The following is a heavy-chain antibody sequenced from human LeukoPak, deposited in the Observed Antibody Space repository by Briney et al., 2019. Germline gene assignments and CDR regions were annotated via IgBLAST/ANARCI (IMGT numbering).Heavy chain of an antibody. CDR2: IIPILGIA. V-gene: IGHV1-69*04. D-gene: IGHD1-26*01. Sequence: SVKVSCKASGGTFSSYAISWVRQAPGQGLEWMGRIIPILGIANYAQKFQGRVTITADKSTSTAYMELSSLRSEDTAVYYCAREYGIVGATKGAFDIWGQGTMVTVSS. CDR1: GGTFSSYA. J-gene: IGHJ3*02. CDR3: AREYGIVGATKGAFDI.